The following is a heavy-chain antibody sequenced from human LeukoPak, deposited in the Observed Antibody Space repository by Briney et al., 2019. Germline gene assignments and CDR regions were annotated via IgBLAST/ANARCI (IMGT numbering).Heavy chain of an antibody. Sequence: SETLSLTCAVYGGSFSVYYWGWIRRPPRKGLEWIGEINHSGSTNYNPSLKSRVTISVDTSKNQFSLNLSSVTAADTAVYYCARPKGGQGAFDIWGQGTMVTVSS. CDR3: ARPKGGQGAFDI. V-gene: IGHV4-34*01. CDR2: INHSGST. D-gene: IGHD6-25*01. CDR1: GGSFSVYY. J-gene: IGHJ3*02.